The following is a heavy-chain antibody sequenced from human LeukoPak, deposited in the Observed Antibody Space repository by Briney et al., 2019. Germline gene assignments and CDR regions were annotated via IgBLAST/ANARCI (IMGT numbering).Heavy chain of an antibody. CDR3: AKEGCGGDCHPGAFDI. V-gene: IGHV3-9*01. CDR2: ISWNSGSI. CDR1: GFTFDDYA. D-gene: IGHD2-21*02. Sequence: GRSLRLSCAASGFTFDDYAMHWVRQAPGKGLEWVSGISWNSGSIGYADSVKGRFTISRDNAKNSLYLQMNSLRAEDTALYYCAKEGCGGDCHPGAFDIWGQGTMVTVSS. J-gene: IGHJ3*02.